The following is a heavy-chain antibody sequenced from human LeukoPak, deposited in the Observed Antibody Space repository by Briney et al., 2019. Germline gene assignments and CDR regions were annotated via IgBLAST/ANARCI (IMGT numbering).Heavy chain of an antibody. CDR1: GVSISSSNW. CDR2: IYHSGST. V-gene: IGHV4-4*02. CDR3: ARVGYYGSGRDY. Sequence: SETLSLTRAVSGVSISSSNWWSWVRQPPGKGLEWIGEIYHSGSTNYNPSLKSRVTISVDKSKNQFSLKLSSVTAADTAVYYCARVGYYGSGRDYWGQGTLVTVSS. D-gene: IGHD3-10*01. J-gene: IGHJ4*02.